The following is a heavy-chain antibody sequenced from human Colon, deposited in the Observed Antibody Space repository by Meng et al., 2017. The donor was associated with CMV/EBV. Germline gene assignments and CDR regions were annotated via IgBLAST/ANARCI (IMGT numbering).Heavy chain of an antibody. D-gene: IGHD2-8*02. CDR1: GFSLTTTGAG. CDR3: ARHSLTILTD. J-gene: IGHJ4*02. CDR2: IHWDDDK. V-gene: IGHV2-5*02. Sequence: LKEACHALVKPTHTLSLTCAFSGFSLTTTGAGVAQDRRPPGKSRELLALIHWDDDKRYSPSLKNRLNITKDTSNYQVVLSITDLDPADTGTFYCARHSLTILTDWGQGALVTVSS.